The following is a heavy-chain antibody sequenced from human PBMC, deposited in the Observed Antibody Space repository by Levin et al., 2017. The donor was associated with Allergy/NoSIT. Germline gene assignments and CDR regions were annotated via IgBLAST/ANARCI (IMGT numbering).Heavy chain of an antibody. D-gene: IGHD6-19*01. CDR2: ISWDGGST. CDR3: AKDADSSGLYYFDY. CDR1: GFTFDDYT. Sequence: GESLKISCAASGFTFDDYTMHWVRQAPGKGLEWVSLISWDGGSTYYADSVKGRFTISRDNSKNSLYLQMNSLRTEDTALYYCAKDADSSGLYYFDYWGQGTLVTVSS. V-gene: IGHV3-43*01. J-gene: IGHJ4*02.